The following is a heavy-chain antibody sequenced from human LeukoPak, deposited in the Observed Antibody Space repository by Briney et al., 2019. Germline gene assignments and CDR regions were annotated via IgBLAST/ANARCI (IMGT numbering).Heavy chain of an antibody. CDR2: IYSGGST. J-gene: IGHJ4*02. D-gene: IGHD6-13*01. CDR1: GFTVSSNF. CDR3: ASGRTGIIAAGLDY. Sequence: GGSLRLSCAASGFTVSSNFKTWVRQAPGKGLDWVSLIYSGGSTYYADSVKGRFTISRDNSKNTLYLQMNSLRDEDTAVYYCASGRTGIIAAGLDYWGQGTLVTVSS. V-gene: IGHV3-66*01.